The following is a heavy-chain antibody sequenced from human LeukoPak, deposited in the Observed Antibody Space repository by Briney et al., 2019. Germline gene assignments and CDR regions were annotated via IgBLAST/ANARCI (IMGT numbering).Heavy chain of an antibody. CDR2: ISYDGSNK. J-gene: IGHJ6*02. CDR3: AKDLTRAVAGTDYYYYGMDV. D-gene: IGHD6-19*01. Sequence: GGSLRLSCAASGFTFSSYAMHWVRQAPGKGLEWVAVISYDGSNKYYADSVKGRFTISRDNSKNTLYLQMNSLRAEDTALYYCAKDLTRAVAGTDYYYYGMDVWGQGTTVTVSS. CDR1: GFTFSSYA. V-gene: IGHV3-30-3*01.